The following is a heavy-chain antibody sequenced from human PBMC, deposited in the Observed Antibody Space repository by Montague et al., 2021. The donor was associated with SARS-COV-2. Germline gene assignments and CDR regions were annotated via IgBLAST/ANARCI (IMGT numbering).Heavy chain of an antibody. Sequence: SETLSLTCTVSGDSISYFYWSWIRQPAGKGLEWIGRVSASGSTNXXPSLNSRVTMSVDTSEKQFSLRLSPVTAADTAVYYCARDVVAAPGTFDYWGQGTLVTVSS. D-gene: IGHD6-13*01. CDR2: VSASGST. CDR1: GDSISYFY. CDR3: ARDVVAAPGTFDY. J-gene: IGHJ4*02. V-gene: IGHV4-4*07.